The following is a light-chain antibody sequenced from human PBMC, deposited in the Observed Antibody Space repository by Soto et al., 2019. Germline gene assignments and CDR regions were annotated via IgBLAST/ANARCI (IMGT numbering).Light chain of an antibody. Sequence: IQMTHSPSSLSGSTVDRVAVTCRASQGISSYLAWYQQKPGKAPKLLIYAASTLQSGVPSRFSGSGSGTDFTLTISCLQSEDFATYYCQQYYSYPWTFGQGTKVDIK. V-gene: IGKV1-8*01. J-gene: IGKJ1*01. CDR2: AAS. CDR3: QQYYSYPWT. CDR1: QGISSY.